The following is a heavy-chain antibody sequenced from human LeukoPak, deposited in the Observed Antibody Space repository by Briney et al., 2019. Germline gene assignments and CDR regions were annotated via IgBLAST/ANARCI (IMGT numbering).Heavy chain of an antibody. V-gene: IGHV4-59*01. CDR3: AREDPQTTVPEGMDV. D-gene: IGHD4-17*01. Sequence: SETLSLTCTVSGGSISNYYWSWIRQSPGKGLEWIGYIYYSGTTNSNPSLKSRVTISVDTSKNQFSLQLRSVTAADTAVYYCAREDPQTTVPEGMDVWGQGTTVIVSS. J-gene: IGHJ6*02. CDR1: GGSISNYY. CDR2: IYYSGTT.